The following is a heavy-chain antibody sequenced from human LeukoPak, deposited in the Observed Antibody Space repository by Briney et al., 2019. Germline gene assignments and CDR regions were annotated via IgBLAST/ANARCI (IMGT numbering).Heavy chain of an antibody. D-gene: IGHD1-26*01. V-gene: IGHV1-2*02. CDR2: INPNSGDT. CDR3: AILLGATTNFDY. Sequence: ASVKVSCKASGYTFTGYYTHGVRQAPGQGLEWMAWINPNSGDTDCAQKFQGRVSMTRDTSISPAYMDLSRLTSDDTAVYYCAILLGATTNFDYWGQGTLVTVSS. J-gene: IGHJ4*02. CDR1: GYTFTGYY.